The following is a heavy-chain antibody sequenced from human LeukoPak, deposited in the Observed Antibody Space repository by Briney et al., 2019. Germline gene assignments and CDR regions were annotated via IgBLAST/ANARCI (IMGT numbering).Heavy chain of an antibody. D-gene: IGHD7-27*01. J-gene: IGHJ4*02. CDR2: IIPRGGAK. V-gene: IGHV1-46*01. CDR1: GYMFINDY. Sequence: ASVNVSCKASGYMFINDYIHWVRQAPGQGLEWMGRIIPRGGAKIYAQNFQGRLTVTRDTSTSTVLMELTSLRSEDTAVYYCARDGSHWDFDSWGQGTLVTVSS. CDR3: ARDGSHWDFDS.